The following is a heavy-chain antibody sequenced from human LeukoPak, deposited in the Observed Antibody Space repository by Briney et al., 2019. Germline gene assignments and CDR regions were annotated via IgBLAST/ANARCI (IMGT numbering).Heavy chain of an antibody. J-gene: IGHJ4*02. CDR1: GFTFSSYA. Sequence: GRSLRLSCAASGFTFSSYAISWVRQAPGQGLEWMGGIIPIFGTANYAQKFQGRVTITADESTSTAYMELSSLRSEDTAVYYCASASSPEQWLVQYYFDYWGQGTLVTVSS. V-gene: IGHV1-69*01. CDR3: ASASSPEQWLVQYYFDY. D-gene: IGHD6-19*01. CDR2: IIPIFGTA.